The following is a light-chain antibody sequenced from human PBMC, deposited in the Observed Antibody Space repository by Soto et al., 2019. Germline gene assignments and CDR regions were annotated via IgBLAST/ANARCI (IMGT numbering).Light chain of an antibody. CDR1: QTVTTNY. Sequence: ETVLTQSPGTLSLSPGETATLSCRASQTVTTNYLAWYQQKPDQPPRLLIYGASSRATGIPDRFSGSGSGTDFTLTISRLEPEDFAVYYCQQYGSSVFTFGQGTKLEIK. CDR3: QQYGSSVFT. J-gene: IGKJ2*01. CDR2: GAS. V-gene: IGKV3-20*01.